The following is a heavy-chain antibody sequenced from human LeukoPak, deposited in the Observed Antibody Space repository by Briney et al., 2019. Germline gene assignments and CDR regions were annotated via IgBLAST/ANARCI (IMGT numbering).Heavy chain of an antibody. CDR3: AKGALYGSGSYYSAFDI. CDR1: GFTFSAFA. D-gene: IGHD3-10*01. J-gene: IGHJ3*02. CDR2: IRSTGAST. Sequence: GGSLRLSCAASGFTFSAFAMTWLRQAPGKGLEWVSTIRSTGASTYYADSAKGRFTISRDNSKNTLYLQMNILTAKDTAVYYCAKGALYGSGSYYSAFDIWGQGTMVTVSS. V-gene: IGHV3-23*01.